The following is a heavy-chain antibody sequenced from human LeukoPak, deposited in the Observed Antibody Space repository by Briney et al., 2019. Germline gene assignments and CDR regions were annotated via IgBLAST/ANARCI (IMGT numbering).Heavy chain of an antibody. J-gene: IGHJ4*02. CDR3: RGITFGRVIVKKDY. CDR2: ISGSRSYR. Sequence: GGSLRLSCAASGFTFSDYYMSWIRQAPGKGLEWVSYISGSRSYRNYADSVKGRFTISRDNAKNSLFLQMNSLRGEDTAVYYCRGITFGRVIVKKDYWGQGTLVTVSS. CDR1: GFTFSDYY. D-gene: IGHD3-16*02. V-gene: IGHV3-11*03.